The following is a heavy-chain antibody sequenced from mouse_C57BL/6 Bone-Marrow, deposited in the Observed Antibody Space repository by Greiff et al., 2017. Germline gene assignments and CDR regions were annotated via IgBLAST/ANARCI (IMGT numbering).Heavy chain of an antibody. V-gene: IGHV1-54*01. J-gene: IGHJ1*03. D-gene: IGHD1-1*01. CDR3: AREEYYGSSYWYFDV. CDR2: INPGSGGT. Sequence: VQLQESGAELVRPGTSVKVSCKASGYAFTNYLIEWVKQRPGQGLEWIGVINPGSGGTNYNEKFKGKATLTADKSSSTAYMQLSSLTSEDSAVXFCAREEYYGSSYWYFDVWGTGTTVTVSS. CDR1: GYAFTNYL.